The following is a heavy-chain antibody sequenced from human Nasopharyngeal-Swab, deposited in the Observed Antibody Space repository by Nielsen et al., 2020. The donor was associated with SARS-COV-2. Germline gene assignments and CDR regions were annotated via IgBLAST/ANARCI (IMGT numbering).Heavy chain of an antibody. V-gene: IGHV3-30*02. J-gene: IGHJ4*02. Sequence: GESPKIPCLASGFTFSASSMHWVRQAPGKGLEWVAFTRSDETKKYYADSVRGRFTISRDTSRDTLYLQMNSLRPEDTAIYYCATGNYAGQDYWGRGTLVTVSS. D-gene: IGHD1-7*01. CDR2: TRSDETKK. CDR1: GFTFSASS. CDR3: ATGNYAGQDY.